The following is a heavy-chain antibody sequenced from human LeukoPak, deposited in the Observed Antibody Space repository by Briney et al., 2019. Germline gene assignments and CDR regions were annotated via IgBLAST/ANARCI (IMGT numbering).Heavy chain of an antibody. CDR3: ARGSYVSHY. V-gene: IGHV3-30*14. CDR1: GFTFSSYV. CDR2: ISYDGSNE. J-gene: IGHJ4*02. Sequence: GGSLRLSCAASGFTFSSYVMHWVRQAPGKGLEWVAIISYDGSNEYYADSVKGRFTISRDNSKNTLYLQMNSLRAEDTAVYYCARGSYVSHYWGQGTLVTVSS. D-gene: IGHD1-26*01.